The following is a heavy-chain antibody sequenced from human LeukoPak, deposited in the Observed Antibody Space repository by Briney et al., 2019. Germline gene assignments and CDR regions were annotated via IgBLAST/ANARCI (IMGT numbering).Heavy chain of an antibody. J-gene: IGHJ4*02. CDR1: GYTFTDYY. D-gene: IGHD6-19*01. V-gene: IGHV1-69-2*01. CDR3: AALLAVAGSAS. Sequence: AASVKVSCKVSGYTFTDYYMHWVQQAPGKGLEWMGLVDHEDGETIYAEKFQGRVTITADTSTDTAYMELSSLRSEDTAVYYCAALLAVAGSASWGQGTLVTVSS. CDR2: VDHEDGET.